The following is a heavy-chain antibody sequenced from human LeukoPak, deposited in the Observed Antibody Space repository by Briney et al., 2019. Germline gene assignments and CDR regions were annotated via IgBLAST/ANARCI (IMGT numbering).Heavy chain of an antibody. CDR2: IYYSGST. CDR3: ARTQQLGGGYYFDY. Sequence: SETLSLTCTVSGGSISSFYWSWIRQPPGKGLEWIGYIYYSGSTNYNSSLKSRVTISVDTSKSQFSLKLSSVTAADTAVYYCARTQQLGGGYYFDYWSQGTLVTVSS. CDR1: GGSISSFY. J-gene: IGHJ4*02. D-gene: IGHD6-13*01. V-gene: IGHV4-59*01.